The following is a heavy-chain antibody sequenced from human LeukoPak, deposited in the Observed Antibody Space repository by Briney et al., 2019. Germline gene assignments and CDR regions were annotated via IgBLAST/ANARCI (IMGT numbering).Heavy chain of an antibody. D-gene: IGHD4-11*01. Sequence: SVKVSCKASGYTFTSYDINWVRQATGQGIEWMGWMSPNSGNTGYAQKFQGRVTMTRDTSISTAYMELSNLMSEDTALYYCARGGVTTSYWGQGTLVTVSS. J-gene: IGHJ4*02. CDR1: GYTFTSYD. V-gene: IGHV1-8*01. CDR3: ARGGVTTSY. CDR2: MSPNSGNT.